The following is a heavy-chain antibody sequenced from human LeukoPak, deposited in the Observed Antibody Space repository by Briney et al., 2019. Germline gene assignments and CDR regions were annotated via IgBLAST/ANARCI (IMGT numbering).Heavy chain of an antibody. CDR2: ISRDSRTL. J-gene: IGHJ4*02. CDR1: GFNFDDYA. D-gene: IGHD2-15*01. CDR3: VKKSGGAYPFDY. V-gene: IGHV3-9*01. Sequence: PGRSLRLSCAASGFNFDDYAMHWVRHGPGKGLEWVSGISRDSRTLIYADSVKGRFTISRDNAKNSLYLQMNRLRSEDSAFYFCVKKSGGAYPFDYWGQGTQVTVSA.